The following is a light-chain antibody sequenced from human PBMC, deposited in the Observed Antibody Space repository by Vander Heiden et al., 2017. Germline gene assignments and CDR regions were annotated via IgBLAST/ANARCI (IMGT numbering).Light chain of an antibody. CDR2: SNN. CDR3: AAWDDRLNGPV. CDR1: GSNIGSNA. Sequence: QSVLTQPPSASGTTGQRVTISCSGSGSNIGSNAVNWYHQVPGTAPKLLIYSNNQRPSGVPDRFSGSKSGTSGSLAISGLQSEDEADYYCAAWDDRLNGPVFGGGTKLTVL. J-gene: IGLJ3*02. V-gene: IGLV1-44*01.